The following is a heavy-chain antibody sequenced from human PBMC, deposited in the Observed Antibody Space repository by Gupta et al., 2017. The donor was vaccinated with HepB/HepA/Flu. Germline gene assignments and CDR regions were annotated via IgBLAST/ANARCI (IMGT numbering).Heavy chain of an antibody. CDR3: AKDPNWSEGS. V-gene: IGHV3-7*01. Sequence: EVQLVDSGGGLVQPGGSLRLSCAASGFTFSAYGMNWVRQAPGKGLEWVANINPDGSEKYYVDSVKGRFTISRDNAKNSLFLKMNSLRVEDSAVYYGAKDPNWSEGSWGQGTLVTVSS. D-gene: IGHD7-27*01. CDR1: GFTFSAYG. J-gene: IGHJ5*02. CDR2: INPDGSEK.